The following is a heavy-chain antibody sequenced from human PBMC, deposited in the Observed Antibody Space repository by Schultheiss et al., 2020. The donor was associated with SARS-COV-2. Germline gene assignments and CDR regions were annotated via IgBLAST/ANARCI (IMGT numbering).Heavy chain of an antibody. V-gene: IGHV3-23*01. CDR3: ARAMESGSYYNGGMDV. Sequence: GGSLRLSCAASGFTFSSYAMSWVRQAPGKGLEWVSAISGSGGSTYYADSVKGRFTISRENAKNSLYLQMNSLRAGDTAVYYCARAMESGSYYNGGMDVWGQGTTVTVSS. J-gene: IGHJ6*02. D-gene: IGHD3-10*01. CDR2: ISGSGGST. CDR1: GFTFSSYA.